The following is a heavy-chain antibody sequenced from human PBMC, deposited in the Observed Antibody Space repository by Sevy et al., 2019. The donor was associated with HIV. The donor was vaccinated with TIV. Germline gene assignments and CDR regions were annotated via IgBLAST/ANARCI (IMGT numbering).Heavy chain of an antibody. CDR1: GFTFNTHA. D-gene: IGHD3-22*01. J-gene: IGHJ3*01. V-gene: IGHV3-23*01. CDR3: AKALNPALESMIEVVLRTLKGFDV. Sequence: GGSLRLSCAASGFTFNTHAMTWVRQAPGKGLEWVSVISGPGLSTYYADSVKGRFTISRDNSKNTLYLQMNSLRADGTATYYCAKALNPALESMIEVVLRTLKGFDVWGQGTMVTVSS. CDR2: ISGPGLST.